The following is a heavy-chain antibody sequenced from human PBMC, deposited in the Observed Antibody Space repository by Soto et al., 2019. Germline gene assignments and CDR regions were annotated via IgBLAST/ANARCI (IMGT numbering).Heavy chain of an antibody. CDR3: ARQGTFDWLKANNWFGP. Sequence: SETLSLTCTVSGGSISSSSYYWGWIRQPPGKGLEWIGSIYYSGSTYYNPSLKSRVTISVDTSKNQFSLKLSSVTAADTAVYYCARQGTFDWLKANNWFGPWGQGTLVTVSS. D-gene: IGHD3-9*01. CDR1: GGSISSSSYY. CDR2: IYYSGST. J-gene: IGHJ5*02. V-gene: IGHV4-39*01.